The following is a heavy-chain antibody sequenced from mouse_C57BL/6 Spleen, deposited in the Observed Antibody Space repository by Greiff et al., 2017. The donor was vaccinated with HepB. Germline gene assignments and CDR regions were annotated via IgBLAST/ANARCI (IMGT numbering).Heavy chain of an antibody. CDR2: INPNNGGT. D-gene: IGHD2-5*01. CDR3: ARERYSNYGDY. J-gene: IGHJ2*01. CDR1: GYTFTDYY. V-gene: IGHV1-26*01. Sequence: VQLQQSGPELVKPGASVKISCKASGYTFTDYYMNWVKQSHGKSLEWIGDINPNNGGTSYNQKFKGKATLTVDQSSSTAYMELRSLTSEDSAVYYCARERYSNYGDYWGQGTTLTVSS.